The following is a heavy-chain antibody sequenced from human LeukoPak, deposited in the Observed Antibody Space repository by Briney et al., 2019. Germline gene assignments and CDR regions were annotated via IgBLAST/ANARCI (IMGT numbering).Heavy chain of an antibody. CDR3: ARGEEVFYDSSGYYAL. J-gene: IGHJ4*02. CDR2: IYYSGST. Sequence: SETLSLTCTVSGGSISSGGYYWSWIRQHPGRGLEWIGYIYYSGSTYYNPSLKSRVTISVDTSKNQFSLKLSSVTAADTAVYYCARGEEVFYDSSGYYALWGQGTLVTVSS. V-gene: IGHV4-31*03. D-gene: IGHD3-22*01. CDR1: GGSISSGGYY.